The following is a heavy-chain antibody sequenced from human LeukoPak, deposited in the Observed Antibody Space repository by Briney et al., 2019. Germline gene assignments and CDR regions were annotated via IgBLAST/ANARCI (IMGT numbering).Heavy chain of an antibody. D-gene: IGHD3-3*02. V-gene: IGHV4-59*08. CDR1: GGSISSYY. CDR2: IYISGNT. CDR3: ARHHFFAPFDY. Sequence: PSETLSLTCTVSGGSISSYYWSWIRQPPGKGLEWIGYIYISGNTNYNPSLKSRVTISMDTSKNQFSLKLRSVTAADTAVYYCARHHFFAPFDYWGLGTLVTVSS. J-gene: IGHJ4*02.